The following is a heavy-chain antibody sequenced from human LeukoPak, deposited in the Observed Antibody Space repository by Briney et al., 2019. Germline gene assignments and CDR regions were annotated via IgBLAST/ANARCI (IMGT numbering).Heavy chain of an antibody. V-gene: IGHV3-21*01. Sequence: GGSLRLSCAASGFTFSSYSMNWVRQAPGKGLEWVSSISSSSSYIYYADSVKGRFTISRDNDKNSLYLQMNSLRAEDTAVYYCARDQGTTYYYDSSGYTFDYWGQGTLVTVSS. CDR1: GFTFSSYS. J-gene: IGHJ4*02. CDR3: ARDQGTTYYYDSSGYTFDY. D-gene: IGHD3-22*01. CDR2: ISSSSSYI.